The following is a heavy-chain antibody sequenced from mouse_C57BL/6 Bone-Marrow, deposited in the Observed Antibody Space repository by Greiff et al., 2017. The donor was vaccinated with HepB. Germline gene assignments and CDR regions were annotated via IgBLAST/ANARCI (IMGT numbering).Heavy chain of an antibody. CDR1: GYTFTDYY. J-gene: IGHJ1*03. V-gene: IGHV1-75*01. CDR2: IFPGSGST. CDR3: ARWDDYDEGYFDV. D-gene: IGHD2-4*01. Sequence: VQLQQSGPELVKPGASVKISCKASGYTFTDYYINWVKQRPGQGLEWIGWIFPGSGSTYYNEKFKGKATLTVDKSSSTAYMLLSSLTSEDSAVYFCARWDDYDEGYFDVWGTGTTVTVSS.